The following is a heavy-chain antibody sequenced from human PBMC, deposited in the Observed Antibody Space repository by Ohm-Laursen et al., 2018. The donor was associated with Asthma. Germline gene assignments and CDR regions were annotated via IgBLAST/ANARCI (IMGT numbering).Heavy chain of an antibody. CDR1: GFTFSSYG. CDR3: ARGPRTTVTAYYFDY. CDR2: IWYDGSNK. V-gene: IGHV3-33*01. Sequence: SLRLSCAASGFTFSSYGMHWVRQAPGKGLEWVAVIWYDGSNKYYADSVKGRFTISRDNSKNTLYLQMNSLRAEDTAVYYCARGPRTTVTAYYFDYWGQGTLVTVSS. D-gene: IGHD4-17*01. J-gene: IGHJ4*02.